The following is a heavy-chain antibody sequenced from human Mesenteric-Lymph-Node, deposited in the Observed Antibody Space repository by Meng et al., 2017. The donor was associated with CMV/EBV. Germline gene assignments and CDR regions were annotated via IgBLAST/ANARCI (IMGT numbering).Heavy chain of an antibody. D-gene: IGHD2/OR15-2a*01. CDR1: GFIFGDHA. CDR3: ARDGILVPLANFYAY. V-gene: IGHV3-9*01. Sequence: SLKISCAASGFIFGDHAMHWVRQAPGKGLEWVAGIGWNGGGVHYADSVKGRFTISRDNAKNTLYLQMNSLTAEDTAVYYCARDGILVPLANFYAYWGQGTLVTVSS. J-gene: IGHJ4*02. CDR2: IGWNGGGV.